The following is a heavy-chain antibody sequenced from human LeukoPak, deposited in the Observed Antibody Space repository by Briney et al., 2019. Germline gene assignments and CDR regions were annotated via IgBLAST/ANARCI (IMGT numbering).Heavy chain of an antibody. J-gene: IGHJ4*02. CDR1: GGSFSGYY. CDR2: INHSGST. D-gene: IGHD6-13*01. Sequence: SETLSLTCAVYGGSFSGYYWSWIRQPPGKGLEWIGEINHSGSTNYNPSLKSRVTIPVDTSKNQFSLKLSSVTAADTAVYYCARGQLIAAAGTRDFDYWGQGTLVTVSS. CDR3: ARGQLIAAAGTRDFDY. V-gene: IGHV4-34*01.